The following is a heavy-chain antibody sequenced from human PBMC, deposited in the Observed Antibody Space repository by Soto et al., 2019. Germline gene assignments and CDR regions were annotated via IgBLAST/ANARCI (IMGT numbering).Heavy chain of an antibody. V-gene: IGHV3-30-3*01. D-gene: IGHD2-21*01. CDR3: ARVASPDYYYYGMDV. CDR2: ISYDGSNK. J-gene: IGHJ6*02. CDR1: GFTFSSYA. Sequence: GGSLRLSCAASGFTFSSYAMHWVRQAPGKGLEWVAVISYDGSNKYYADSVKGRFTISRDNSKNTLYLQMNSLRAEDTAVYYCARVASPDYYYYGMDVWGQGTTVTVSS.